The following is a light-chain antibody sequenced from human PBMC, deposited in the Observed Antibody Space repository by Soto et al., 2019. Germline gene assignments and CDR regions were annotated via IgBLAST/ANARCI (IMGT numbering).Light chain of an antibody. V-gene: IGKV1-5*03. J-gene: IGKJ5*01. CDR3: QQYNSYPIT. CDR1: QSISDW. Sequence: DIQMTQSPSTLSASVGDRVTITCRASQSISDWLAWYQQKPGKAPKLLIYKASGLESGVPSRFSGSGSGTEFTLTITSLQPDDFATYYCQQYNSYPITFGQETRLEIK. CDR2: KAS.